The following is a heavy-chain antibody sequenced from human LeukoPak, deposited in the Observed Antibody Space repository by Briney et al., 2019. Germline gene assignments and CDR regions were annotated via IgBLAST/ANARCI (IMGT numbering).Heavy chain of an antibody. J-gene: IGHJ4*02. CDR1: GFTFSSYE. Sequence: PGGSLRLSCAASGFTFSSYEMNWVRQAPGKGLEWVSYISSSGSPIYYADSVKGRFTISRDNVKNSLHLQMNNLRAEDTAVYYCARDGIFDYWGQGTLVTVSS. CDR3: ARDGIFDY. V-gene: IGHV3-48*03. CDR2: ISSSGSPI.